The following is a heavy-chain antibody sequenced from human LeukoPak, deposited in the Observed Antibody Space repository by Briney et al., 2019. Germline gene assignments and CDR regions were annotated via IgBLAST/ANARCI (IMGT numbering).Heavy chain of an antibody. CDR1: GGSISSSSYY. CDR3: ARDLLELGQGNWFDP. V-gene: IGHV4-39*07. D-gene: IGHD1-1*01. Sequence: SETLSLTCTVSGGSISSSSYYWGWLRQPPGKGLEWIGSIYYSGSTYYNPSLKSRVTISVDTSKNQFSLTLSSVTAADTAVYYCARDLLELGQGNWFDPWGQGTLVTVSS. CDR2: IYYSGST. J-gene: IGHJ5*02.